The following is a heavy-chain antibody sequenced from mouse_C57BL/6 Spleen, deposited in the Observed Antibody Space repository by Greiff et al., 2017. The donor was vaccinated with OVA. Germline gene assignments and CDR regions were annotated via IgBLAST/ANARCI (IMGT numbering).Heavy chain of an antibody. CDR2: IYPRSGNT. V-gene: IGHV1-81*01. J-gene: IGHJ2*01. CDR3: ARSTTTVVAEDYFDY. Sequence: VQVVESGAELARPGASVKLSCKASGYTFTSYGISWVKQRTGQGLEWIGEIYPRSGNTYYNEKFKGKATLTADKSSSTAYMELRSLTSEDSAVYFCARSTTTVVAEDYFDYWGQGTTLTVSS. CDR1: GYTFTSYG. D-gene: IGHD1-1*01.